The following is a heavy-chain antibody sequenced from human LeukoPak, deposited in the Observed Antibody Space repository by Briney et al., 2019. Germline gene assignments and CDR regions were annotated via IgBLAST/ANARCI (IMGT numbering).Heavy chain of an antibody. J-gene: IGHJ4*02. CDR3: ARDPGVRWLVGFDY. CDR1: GFTFSTYS. V-gene: IGHV3-33*01. CDR2: IWYDGSNK. Sequence: GGSLRLSCAASGFTFSTYSMHWVRQAPGKGLEWVADIWYDGSNKYYEDSVKGRFTISRDNSKNTLYLQMNSLRAEDTAVYYCARDPGVRWLVGFDYWGQGTLVTVSS. D-gene: IGHD6-19*01.